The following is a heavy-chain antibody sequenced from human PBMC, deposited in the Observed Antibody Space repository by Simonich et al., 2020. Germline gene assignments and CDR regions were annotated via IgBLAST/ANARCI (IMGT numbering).Heavy chain of an antibody. V-gene: IGHV4-38-2*01. Sequence: QVQLQESGPGLVKPSETLSLTCAVSGYSISSGYYWGWIRHPPGKGLEGIGSSSHSGSTYNNPSLKSRVPISGDTSKNQFSLKLSSVTAADTAVYYCARVGYSNYYYYGMDVWGQGTTVTVSS. CDR1: GYSISSGYY. CDR2: SSHSGST. D-gene: IGHD6-13*01. CDR3: ARVGYSNYYYYGMDV. J-gene: IGHJ6*02.